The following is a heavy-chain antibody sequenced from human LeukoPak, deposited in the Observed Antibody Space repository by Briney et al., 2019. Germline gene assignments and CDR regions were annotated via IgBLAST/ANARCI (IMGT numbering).Heavy chain of an antibody. J-gene: IGHJ4*02. Sequence: TGGSLRLSCAASGFTFSSYAMSWVRQAPGKGLEWVSAISGSGGSTYYADSVKGRFTISRDNSKNTLYLQMNSLRAEDTAVYYCAKERSSSWFPPVFDYWGQGTLVTVSS. D-gene: IGHD6-13*01. CDR3: AKERSSSWFPPVFDY. CDR1: GFTFSSYA. V-gene: IGHV3-23*01. CDR2: ISGSGGST.